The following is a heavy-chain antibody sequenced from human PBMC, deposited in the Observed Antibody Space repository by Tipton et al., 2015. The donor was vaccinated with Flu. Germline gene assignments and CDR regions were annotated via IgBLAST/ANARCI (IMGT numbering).Heavy chain of an antibody. J-gene: IGHJ4*02. CDR3: ARESTVYDSSGYYYCPFDY. CDR2: IYTSGST. CDR1: GGSISSYY. Sequence: TLSLTCTVSGGSISSYYWSWIRQPAGKGLEWIGRIYTSGSTNYNPSLKSRVTMSVDTSKNQFSLKLSSVTAADTAVYYCARESTVYDSSGYYYCPFDYWGQGTLVTVSS. V-gene: IGHV4-4*07. D-gene: IGHD3-22*01.